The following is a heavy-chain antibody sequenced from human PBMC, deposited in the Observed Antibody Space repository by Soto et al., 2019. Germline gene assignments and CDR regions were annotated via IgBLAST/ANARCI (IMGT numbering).Heavy chain of an antibody. Sequence: QVQLVQSGAEVKKPGSSVKVSCKASGGTFSSYAISWVRQAPGQGLEWMGGIIPISGTANYAQKFQGRVTITADESTSTAYMGLSSLRSEDTAVYYCARSQGSSTSLEIYYSYYYGMDVWCQGTTVTVSS. V-gene: IGHV1-69*01. J-gene: IGHJ6*02. D-gene: IGHD2-2*01. CDR2: IIPISGTA. CDR3: ARSQGSSTSLEIYYSYYYGMDV. CDR1: GGTFSSYA.